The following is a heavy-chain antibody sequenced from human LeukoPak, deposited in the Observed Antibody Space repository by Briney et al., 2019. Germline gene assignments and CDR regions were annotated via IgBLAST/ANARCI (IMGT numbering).Heavy chain of an antibody. Sequence: GRSLRLSCAASGFTFSGSAMHWVRHASGRGLEWVGRIRSKANSYATAYAASVKGRFTISRVDSKNTAYLQRNSLKTEDTAVYYCTRHSPWNGYCSGGSCWNRYYMDVWGKGTTVTVSS. CDR2: IRSKANSYAT. V-gene: IGHV3-73*01. CDR3: TRHSPWNGYCSGGSCWNRYYMDV. D-gene: IGHD2-15*01. CDR1: GFTFSGSA. J-gene: IGHJ6*03.